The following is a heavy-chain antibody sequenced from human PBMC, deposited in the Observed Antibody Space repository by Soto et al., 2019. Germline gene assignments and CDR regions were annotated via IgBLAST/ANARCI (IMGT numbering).Heavy chain of an antibody. CDR1: GYSFTSYW. Sequence: GESLKISCKGSGYSFTSYWISWVRQMPGKGLEWMGRIDPSDSYTNYSPSFQGHVTISADKSISTAYLQWSSLKASDTAMYYCARHGNSYYYDSSGPTGYYYGMDVWGQGTTVTAP. CDR2: IDPSDSYT. J-gene: IGHJ6*02. V-gene: IGHV5-10-1*01. CDR3: ARHGNSYYYDSSGPTGYYYGMDV. D-gene: IGHD3-22*01.